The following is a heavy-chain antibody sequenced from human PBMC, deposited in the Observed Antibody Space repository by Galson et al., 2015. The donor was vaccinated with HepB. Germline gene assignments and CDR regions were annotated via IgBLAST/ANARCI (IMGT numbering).Heavy chain of an antibody. CDR3: ARGPPKNSGYDYGASDY. CDR2: IYSGGST. J-gene: IGHJ4*02. V-gene: IGHV3-66*01. CDR1: GFTVSSNY. Sequence: SLRLSCAASGFTVSSNYMSWVRQAPGKGLEWVSVIYSGGSTYYADSVKGRFTISRDNSKNTLYLQMNSLRAEDTAVYYCARGPPKNSGYDYGASDYWGQGTLVTASS. D-gene: IGHD5-12*01.